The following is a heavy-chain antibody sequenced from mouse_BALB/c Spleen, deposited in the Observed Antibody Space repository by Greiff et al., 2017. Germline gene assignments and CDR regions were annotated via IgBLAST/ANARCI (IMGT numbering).Heavy chain of an antibody. D-gene: IGHD2-1*01. CDR3: AVRLDGNYVGYFDY. Sequence: EVMLVESGPGLVKPSQSLSLTCTVTGYSITSDYAWNWIRQFPGNKLEWMGYISYSGSTSYNPSLKSRISITRDTSKNQFFLQLNSVTTEDTATYYCAVRLDGNYVGYFDYWGQGTTLTVSS. V-gene: IGHV3-2*02. CDR1: GYSITSDYA. J-gene: IGHJ2*01. CDR2: ISYSGST.